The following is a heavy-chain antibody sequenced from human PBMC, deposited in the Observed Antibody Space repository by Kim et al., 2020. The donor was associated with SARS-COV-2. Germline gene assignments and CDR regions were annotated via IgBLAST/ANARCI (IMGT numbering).Heavy chain of an antibody. V-gene: IGHV5-51*01. Sequence: GEYLKISCKGSGYIFPIHWIGWVRQMPGKDPECMGIIYPGDSDTRYRPSFQGQVTISVAKSINTAYLQWSSLKASDTAMYYCVRLRQPNVLRYFDWFDYW. D-gene: IGHD3-9*01. CDR2: IYPGDSDT. CDR1: GYIFPIHW. J-gene: IGHJ4*01. CDR3: VRLRQPNVLRYFDWFDY.